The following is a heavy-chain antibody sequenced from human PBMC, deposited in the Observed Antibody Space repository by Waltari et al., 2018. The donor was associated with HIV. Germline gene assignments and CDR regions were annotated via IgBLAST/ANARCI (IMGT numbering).Heavy chain of an antibody. CDR3: ARRAGGGAAAASLGY. J-gene: IGHJ4*02. D-gene: IGHD6-13*01. CDR2: IYPGDSDT. V-gene: IGHV5-51*03. CDR1: GYSFTNHW. Sequence: EVQLVPSGAEVKKPGESLKISCKGSGYSFTNHWIGWVRQLPGKGLEWMGIIYPGDSDTKYSPSFQGQVTISADKSISTAYLQWSSLKASDTAMYYCARRAGGGAAAASLGYWGQGTLVTVSS.